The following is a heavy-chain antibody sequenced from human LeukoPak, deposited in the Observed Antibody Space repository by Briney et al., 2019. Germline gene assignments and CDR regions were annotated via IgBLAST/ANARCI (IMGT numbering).Heavy chain of an antibody. J-gene: IGHJ5*02. Sequence: PSETLSLTCTVSGGSISSYYWSWIRQPAGKGLEWIGRIYTSGSTNYNPSLKSRVTISVDTSKNQFSLKLSSVTAADTAVYYCASRPATAYRKFDPWGQGTLVTVSS. D-gene: IGHD5-18*01. V-gene: IGHV4-4*07. CDR2: IYTSGST. CDR1: GGSISSYY. CDR3: ASRPATAYRKFDP.